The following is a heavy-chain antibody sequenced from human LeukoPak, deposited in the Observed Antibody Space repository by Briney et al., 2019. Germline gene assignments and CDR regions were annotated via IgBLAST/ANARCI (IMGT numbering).Heavy chain of an antibody. CDR3: ATSPGELEFDY. CDR1: GFTFSGYA. CDR2: ISASGDGT. Sequence: GGSLRLSCAASGFTFSGYAMTWVRQAPGKGLEWVSYISASGDGTYYADSVRGRFTISRDNAKNSLYLQMNSLRAEDTAIYYCATSPGELEFDYWGQGTLVTVSS. D-gene: IGHD1-1*01. J-gene: IGHJ4*02. V-gene: IGHV3-23*01.